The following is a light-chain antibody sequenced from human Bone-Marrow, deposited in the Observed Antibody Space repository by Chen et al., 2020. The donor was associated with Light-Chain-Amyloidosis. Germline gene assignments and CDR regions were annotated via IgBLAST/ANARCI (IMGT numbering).Light chain of an antibody. V-gene: IGKV3-20*01. CDR3: QQYGSSPPT. Sequence: EIVMTQSPATLSVSPGERATLSCRASQSVSINLAWYQQKPGQAPRLLIYGASSRATGIPDRFSGSGSGTDFTLTISRLEPEDFAVYYCQQYGSSPPTFGPGTKVDIK. J-gene: IGKJ3*01. CDR1: QSVSIN. CDR2: GAS.